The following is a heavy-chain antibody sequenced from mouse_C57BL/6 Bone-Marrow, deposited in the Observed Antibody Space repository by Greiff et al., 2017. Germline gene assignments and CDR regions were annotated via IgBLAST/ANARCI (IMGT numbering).Heavy chain of an antibody. J-gene: IGHJ4*01. CDR2: IRNKANNHAT. CDR3: TSYYGSSNYAMDY. CDR1: GFTFSDAW. D-gene: IGHD1-1*01. Sequence: EVKLVESGGGLVQPGGSMKLSCAASGFTFSDAWMDWVRQSPETGLEWVAEIRNKANNHATYYAESVKGRFTISRDDSKSSVYLQMNSLRAEDTGIYYCTSYYGSSNYAMDYWGPSASATFSS. V-gene: IGHV6-6*01.